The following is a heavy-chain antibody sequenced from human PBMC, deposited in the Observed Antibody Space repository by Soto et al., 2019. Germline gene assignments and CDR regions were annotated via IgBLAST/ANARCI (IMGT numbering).Heavy chain of an antibody. CDR1: GGSFSGYY. V-gene: IGHV4-34*01. J-gene: IGHJ4*02. CDR3: ARAPTGTLDTNFDY. Sequence: PSETLSLTCAVYGGSFSGYYWSWIRQPPGKGLEWIGEINHSGSTNYNPSLKSRVTISVDTSKNQFSLKLSSVTAADTAVYYCARAPTGTLDTNFDYWGQGTLVTVS. CDR2: INHSGST. D-gene: IGHD1-1*01.